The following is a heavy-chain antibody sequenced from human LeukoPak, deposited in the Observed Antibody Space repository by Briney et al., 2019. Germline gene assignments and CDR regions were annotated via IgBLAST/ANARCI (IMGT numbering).Heavy chain of an antibody. CDR3: AREPVGMNWFDP. J-gene: IGHJ5*02. CDR2: IYYSGST. V-gene: IGHV4-31*03. CDR1: GGSISSGGYY. D-gene: IGHD1-26*01. Sequence: SQTLSLTCTVSGGSISSGGYYWSWIRQHPGKGLEWIGYIYYSGSTYYNPSLKSRVTISVDTSKNQFSLKLSSVTAADTAVYYCAREPVGMNWFDPWGQGTLVTVSS.